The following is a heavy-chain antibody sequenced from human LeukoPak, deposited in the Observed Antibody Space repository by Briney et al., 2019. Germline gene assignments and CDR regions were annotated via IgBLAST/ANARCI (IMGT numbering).Heavy chain of an antibody. CDR2: ISGSGDSS. D-gene: IGHD1-26*01. V-gene: IGHV3-23*01. J-gene: IGHJ4*02. CDR3: AKDVGKWESLHFFDY. CDR1: GFIFSNYA. Sequence: GGSLRLSCAASGFIFSNYAMSWVRQAPGEGLEWVSGISGSGDSSYYADSVKGRFTISRDNSGNTLYLQMNSLRAEDTAVYYCAKDVGKWESLHFFDYWGQGTLVTVSS.